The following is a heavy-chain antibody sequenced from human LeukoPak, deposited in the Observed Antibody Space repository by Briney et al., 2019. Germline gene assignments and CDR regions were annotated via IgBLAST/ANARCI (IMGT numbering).Heavy chain of an antibody. J-gene: IGHJ6*04. CDR1: GGSFSGYY. V-gene: IGHV4-34*01. Sequence: SETLSLTCAVYGGSFSGYYWSWIRQPPGKGLEWIGEINHSGSTNYNPSLKSRVTISVDTSKNQFSLKLSSVTAADTAVYYCARGLRVRGVITSYYYYGMDVWGKGTTVTVSS. CDR3: ARGLRVRGVITSYYYYGMDV. D-gene: IGHD3-10*01. CDR2: INHSGST.